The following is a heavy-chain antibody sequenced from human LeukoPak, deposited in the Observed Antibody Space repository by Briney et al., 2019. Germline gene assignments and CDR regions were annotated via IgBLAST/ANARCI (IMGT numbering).Heavy chain of an antibody. CDR2: VYYSGST. Sequence: SETLSLTCTVSGGSISSSSYYWSWIRQPPGKGLEWIGYVYYSGSTDYNPSLKSRVTISVDTSKNQFSLRLSSVTAADTAVYYCARERRDGYKVYFDYWGQGTLVTVSS. CDR1: GGSISSSSYY. D-gene: IGHD5-24*01. CDR3: ARERRDGYKVYFDY. J-gene: IGHJ4*02. V-gene: IGHV4-61*01.